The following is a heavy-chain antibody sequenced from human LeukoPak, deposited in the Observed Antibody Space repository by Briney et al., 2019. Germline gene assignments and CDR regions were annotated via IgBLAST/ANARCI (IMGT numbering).Heavy chain of an antibody. J-gene: IGHJ4*02. CDR1: GDSVSSNSAA. CDR2: TYYRSKWYN. CDR3: ARVFPSGSGSYFPSYSYYFDY. D-gene: IGHD3-10*01. Sequence: SQTLSLTCAISGDSVSSNSAAWNWIRQSPSRGLEWLGRTYYRSKWYNDYAVSVKSRITINPDTSKNQFSLKLSSVTAADTAVYYCARVFPSGSGSYFPSYSYYFDYWGQGTLVTVSS. V-gene: IGHV6-1*01.